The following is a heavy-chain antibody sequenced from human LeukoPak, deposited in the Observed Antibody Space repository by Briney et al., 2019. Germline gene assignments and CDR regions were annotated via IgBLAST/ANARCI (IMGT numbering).Heavy chain of an antibody. Sequence: SGGSLRLSCAASGFTVSSTYMSWVRQAPGKGLEWVSVIYSGGSTYYADSVKGRFTISRDNSKNTLYLQMNSLRAEDTAVYYCARIRPYDYVWGSYRPNDYWGQGTLVTVSS. CDR1: GFTVSSTY. D-gene: IGHD3-16*02. CDR3: ARIRPYDYVWGSYRPNDY. CDR2: IYSGGST. J-gene: IGHJ4*02. V-gene: IGHV3-53*01.